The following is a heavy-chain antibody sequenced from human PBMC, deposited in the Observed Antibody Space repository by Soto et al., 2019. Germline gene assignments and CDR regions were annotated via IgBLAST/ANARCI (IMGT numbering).Heavy chain of an antibody. Sequence: PGGSLRLSCAASGFTFSSYAMHWVRQAPGKGLEYVSAISSNGGSTYYANSVKGRFTISRDNSKNTLYLQMGSLRAEDMAVYYYARGIAGSAYCMDVWGQGTTVTVSS. J-gene: IGHJ6*02. CDR2: ISSNGGST. V-gene: IGHV3-64*01. CDR1: GFTFSSYA. D-gene: IGHD2-15*01. CDR3: ARGIAGSAYCMDV.